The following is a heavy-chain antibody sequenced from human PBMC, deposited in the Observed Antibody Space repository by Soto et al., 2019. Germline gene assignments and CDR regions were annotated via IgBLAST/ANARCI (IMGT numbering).Heavy chain of an antibody. V-gene: IGHV4-59*01. CDR1: GGSISRYY. D-gene: IGHD1-26*01. CDR3: ARGSIVGAIYYYGLDV. J-gene: IGHJ6*02. CDR2: IYYSGST. Sequence: SETLSLTCTVSGGSISRYYWSWIRQPPGKGLEWIGNIYYSGSTNYNPSLNSRVTISVDTSKNQFSLKLSSVTAADMAVYYCARGSIVGAIYYYGLDVWGQGTTVTVSS.